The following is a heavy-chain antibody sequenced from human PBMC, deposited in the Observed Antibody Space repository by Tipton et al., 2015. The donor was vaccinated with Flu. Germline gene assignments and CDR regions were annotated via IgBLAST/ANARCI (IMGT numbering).Heavy chain of an antibody. Sequence: SLRLSCEASGFTFRTYWMNWVRQAPGKGLEWVSAITSRDGRYYADSVKGRFAISRDISKNTVYLQMDSLRPEDEAVYYCAKGGGVPGTWGSGWFDPWGQGTLVTVSS. CDR3: AKGGGVPGTWGSGWFDP. D-gene: IGHD3-16*01. CDR1: GFTFRTYW. J-gene: IGHJ5*02. V-gene: IGHV3-23*01. CDR2: ITSRDGR.